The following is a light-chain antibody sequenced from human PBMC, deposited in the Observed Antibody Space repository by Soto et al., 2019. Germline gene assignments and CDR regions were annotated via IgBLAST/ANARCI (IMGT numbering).Light chain of an antibody. V-gene: IGKV3-15*01. CDR2: KTS. J-gene: IGKJ4*01. CDR3: QQYDDWPLT. CDR1: RTIGTN. Sequence: IVMTQSPATVSVSPGESTSLSCRASRTIGTNLVWYQQKPGQAPRLLISKTSNRATGVPARFSGSGSGTEFTLTITSLQSEDIAVYYCQQYDDWPLTFGGGTKVDIK.